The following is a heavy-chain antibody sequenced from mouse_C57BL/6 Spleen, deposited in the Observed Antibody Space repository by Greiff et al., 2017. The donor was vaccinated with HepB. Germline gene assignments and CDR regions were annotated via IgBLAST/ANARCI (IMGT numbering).Heavy chain of an antibody. V-gene: IGHV1-4*01. Sequence: QVQLQQSGAELARPGASVKMSCKASGYTFTSYTMHWVKQRPGQGLEWIGYINPSSGYTKYNQKLKDKATLTADKSSSTAYMQLSSLTSEDSAVYYCARGGLYDYDERDYAMDYWGQGTSVTVSS. CDR3: ARGGLYDYDERDYAMDY. CDR1: GYTFTSYT. D-gene: IGHD2-4*01. J-gene: IGHJ4*01. CDR2: INPSSGYT.